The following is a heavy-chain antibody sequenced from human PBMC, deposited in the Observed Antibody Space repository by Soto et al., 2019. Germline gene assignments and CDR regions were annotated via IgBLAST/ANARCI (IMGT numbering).Heavy chain of an antibody. CDR2: FDPEDGET. CDR3: ATGSKGYSGYAKYNWFNP. D-gene: IGHD5-12*01. CDR1: GYTLTELS. Sequence: ASVKVSCKVSGYTLTELSMHWVRQAPGKGLEWMGGFDPEDGETIYAQKFQGRVTMTEDTSTDTAYMELSSLRSEDTAVYYCATGSKGYSGYAKYNWFNPWGQGTLVTVSS. V-gene: IGHV1-24*01. J-gene: IGHJ5*02.